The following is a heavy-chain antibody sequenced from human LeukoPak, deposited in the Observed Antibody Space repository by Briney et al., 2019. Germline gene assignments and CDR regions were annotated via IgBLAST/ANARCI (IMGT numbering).Heavy chain of an antibody. CDR3: ARAHNYDGRDYYYAFSDY. J-gene: IGHJ4*02. V-gene: IGHV3-20*04. CDR2: VNWSGSST. Sequence: GGSLRLSCAASGFNFDDYGMTWVRQAPGRGLEWVSGVNWSGSSTNYADSVKGRFTISRDSATNSLYLQMNSLRAEDTALYYCARAHNYDGRDYYYAFSDYWGQRTLVTISS. CDR1: GFNFDDYG. D-gene: IGHD3-22*01.